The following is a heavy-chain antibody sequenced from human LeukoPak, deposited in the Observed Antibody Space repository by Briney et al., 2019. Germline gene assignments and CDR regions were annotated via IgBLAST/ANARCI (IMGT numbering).Heavy chain of an antibody. CDR2: INPNDGGT. V-gene: IGHV1-2*02. CDR1: VYTFRDYF. J-gene: IGHJ3*02. Sequence: GASVKVSCKASVYTFRDYFMHWVRQAPGQGLEWMGWINPNDGGTHFARKFQDRVTMTRDTSTTTAYMEVSSLRSDGTAVYYCARDGITVTKNAFDIWGQGTMVTVSS. D-gene: IGHD4-17*01. CDR3: ARDGITVTKNAFDI.